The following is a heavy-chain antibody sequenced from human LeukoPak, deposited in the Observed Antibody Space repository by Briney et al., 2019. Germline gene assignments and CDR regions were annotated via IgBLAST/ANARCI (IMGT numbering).Heavy chain of an antibody. V-gene: IGHV5-51*01. CDR2: IYPGDSDT. CDR1: GYSFTSYW. J-gene: IGHJ6*03. CDR3: AILIGWWPTGDYMDV. D-gene: IGHD2-15*01. Sequence: GESLKISCXGSGYSFTSYWIGWVRQMPGKGLEWMGIIYPGDSDTRYSPSFQGQVTISADKSISTAYLQWSSLKASDTAMYYCAILIGWWPTGDYMDVWGKGTTVTVSS.